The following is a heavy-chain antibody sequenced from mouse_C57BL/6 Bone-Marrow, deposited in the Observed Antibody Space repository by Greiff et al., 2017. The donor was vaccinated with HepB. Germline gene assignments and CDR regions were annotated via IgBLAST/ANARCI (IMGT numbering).Heavy chain of an antibody. CDR2: IDPENGDT. D-gene: IGHD1-1*01. V-gene: IGHV14-4*01. Sequence: EVMLVESGAELVRPGASVKLSCTASGFNIKDDYMHWVKQRPEQGLEWIGWIDPENGDTEYASKFQGKATITADTSSNPAYLQLSSLTSEDTAVYYCTTWSSYAMDYWGQGTSVTVSS. J-gene: IGHJ4*01. CDR3: TTWSSYAMDY. CDR1: GFNIKDDY.